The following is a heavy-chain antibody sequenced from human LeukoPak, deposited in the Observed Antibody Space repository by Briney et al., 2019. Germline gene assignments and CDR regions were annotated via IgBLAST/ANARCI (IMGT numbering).Heavy chain of an antibody. D-gene: IGHD5-24*01. CDR1: GFTFSSYW. CDR3: ARQSYDGYHYPDY. CDR2: IKQDETEK. Sequence: GGSLRLSCTASGFTFSSYWMTWVRQAPGKGLEWVANIKQDETEKYYVDSVKGRFTISRDNAKNFLFLQMDSLRAEDTAVYYCARQSYDGYHYPDYWGQGSLVTVSS. V-gene: IGHV3-7*01. J-gene: IGHJ4*02.